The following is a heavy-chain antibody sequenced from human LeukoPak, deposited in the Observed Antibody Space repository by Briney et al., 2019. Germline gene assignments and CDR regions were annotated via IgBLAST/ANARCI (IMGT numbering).Heavy chain of an antibody. CDR1: GFTFSSYW. CDR3: AKTSDPSFGGVIPKFDY. CDR2: IKQDGSEQ. D-gene: IGHD3-16*02. J-gene: IGHJ4*02. V-gene: IGHV3-7*03. Sequence: GGSLRLSCAASGFTFSSYWMTWVRQAPGKGLEWVANIKQDGSEQYYVDSVKGRFTISRDNSKNSLYLQMNSLRTEDTAFYYCAKTSDPSFGGVIPKFDYWGQGTLVTVSS.